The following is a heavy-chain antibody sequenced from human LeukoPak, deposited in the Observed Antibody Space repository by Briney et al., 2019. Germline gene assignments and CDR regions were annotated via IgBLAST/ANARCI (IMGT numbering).Heavy chain of an antibody. J-gene: IGHJ4*02. D-gene: IGHD6-13*01. CDR2: ISGSGGST. V-gene: IGHV3-23*01. CDR3: ANLRRGIAGPFTD. CDR1: GFTFSSYA. Sequence: GGSLRLSCAASGFTFSSYAMSWVRQAPGKGLEWVSAISGSGGSTYYADSVKGRLTISRDNSKNTLYLQMNSLRAEDTAVYYCANLRRGIAGPFTDWGQGTLVTVSS.